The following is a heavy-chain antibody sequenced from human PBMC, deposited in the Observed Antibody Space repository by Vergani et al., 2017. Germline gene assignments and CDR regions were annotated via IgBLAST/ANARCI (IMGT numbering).Heavy chain of an antibody. CDR2: IYYSGST. D-gene: IGHD3-10*01. J-gene: IGHJ4*02. CDR1: GGSISSGGYY. CDR3: ARARWFGELLIGLDY. V-gene: IGHV4-31*03. Sequence: QVQLQESGPGLVKPSQTLSLTCTVSGGSISSGGYYWSWIRQHPGKGLEWIGYIYYSGSTYYNPSLKSRVTISVDTSKNQFSLKLSSVTAAQTAVYYCARARWFGELLIGLDYWGQGTLVTVSS.